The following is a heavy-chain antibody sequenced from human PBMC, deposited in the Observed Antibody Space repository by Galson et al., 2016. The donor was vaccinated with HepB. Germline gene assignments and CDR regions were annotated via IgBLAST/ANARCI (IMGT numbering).Heavy chain of an antibody. D-gene: IGHD6-13*01. CDR1: GFTFSSYA. Sequence: SLRLSCAASGFTFSSYAMTWVRQAPGKGLEWVSAISGSGGSTYYADSVKGRFTISRDNSKNTLYLQMNSLRAEDTAVYFCARYSSNWYYAFNCWGQGTMVTVSS. J-gene: IGHJ3*01. CDR3: ARYSSNWYYAFNC. V-gene: IGHV3-23*01. CDR2: ISGSGGST.